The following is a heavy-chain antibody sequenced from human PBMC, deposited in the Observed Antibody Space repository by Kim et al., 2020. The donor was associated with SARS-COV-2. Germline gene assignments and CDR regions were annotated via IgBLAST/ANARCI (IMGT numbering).Heavy chain of an antibody. D-gene: IGHD3-22*01. CDR3: AREGTPNYYYDSSGYSSGGAFDI. CDR2: INTNTGNP. V-gene: IGHV7-4-1*02. Sequence: ASVKVSCKASGYTFTSYAMNWVRQAPGQGLEWMGWINTNTGNPTYAQGFTGRFVFSLDTSVSTAYLQISSLKAEDTAVYYCAREGTPNYYYDSSGYSSGGAFDIWGQGTMVTVSS. J-gene: IGHJ3*02. CDR1: GYTFTSYA.